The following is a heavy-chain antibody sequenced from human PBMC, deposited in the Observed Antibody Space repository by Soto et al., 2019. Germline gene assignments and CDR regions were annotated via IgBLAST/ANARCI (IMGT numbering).Heavy chain of an antibody. CDR3: ARGGDWQLDY. J-gene: IGHJ4*02. CDR2: IHHSGMT. V-gene: IGHV4-4*02. D-gene: IGHD2-21*02. CDR1: GDSISSDKW. Sequence: VQLQESGPGLVKPSWTLSLTCAVSGDSISSDKWWSWVRPPPGKGLEWIGAIHHSGMTNYNPSPKSGVTILVEKSQNPVSLYRSSMTDADTAVYYCARGGDWQLDYWGKGTLVTVYS.